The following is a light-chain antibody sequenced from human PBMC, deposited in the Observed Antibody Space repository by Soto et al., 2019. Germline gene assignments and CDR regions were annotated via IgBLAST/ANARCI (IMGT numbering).Light chain of an antibody. CDR1: QSVSSSS. CDR3: LQYGSSPYT. Sequence: EIALTQSPGTLYLSLGETATLSCTASQSVSSSSLAWYQQKPDQAPSHLIYRAYSRATGIPDRLSGSGSGTDFTLTSSRLEPEDFAVYYCLQYGSSPYTFGQRTKLEIK. CDR2: RAY. J-gene: IGKJ2*01. V-gene: IGKV3-20*01.